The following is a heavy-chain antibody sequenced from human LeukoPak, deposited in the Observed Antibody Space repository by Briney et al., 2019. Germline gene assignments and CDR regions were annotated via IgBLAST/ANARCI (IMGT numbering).Heavy chain of an antibody. CDR1: GFTFSTYN. CDR3: ARDKGVAIRAYDI. D-gene: IGHD3-22*01. Sequence: GGSLRLSCLASGFTFSTYNMNWVRQAPGKGLEWVSFIDASGNYIQYADSMKGRFTISRDNAQNSLFLQLNSLRVEDTAVYYCARDKGVAIRAYDIWGQGTMVTVSS. V-gene: IGHV3-21*06. J-gene: IGHJ3*02. CDR2: IDASGNYI.